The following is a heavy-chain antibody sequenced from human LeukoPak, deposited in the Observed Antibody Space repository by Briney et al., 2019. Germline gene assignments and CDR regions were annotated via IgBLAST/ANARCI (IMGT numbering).Heavy chain of an antibody. CDR2: ILYDGSHT. J-gene: IGHJ3*02. V-gene: IGHV3-30*04. CDR1: GVTISSYV. Sequence: GGALRLSCAASGVTISSYVMHGGREAPRKGVGMGGVILYDGSHTYYADSVKGPFTISTHHSKHPLYLQMNSLRAEHTAVYYCESIDYGDYSDAFAIWAQGPMVPVS. CDR3: ESIDYGDYSDAFAI. D-gene: IGHD4-17*01.